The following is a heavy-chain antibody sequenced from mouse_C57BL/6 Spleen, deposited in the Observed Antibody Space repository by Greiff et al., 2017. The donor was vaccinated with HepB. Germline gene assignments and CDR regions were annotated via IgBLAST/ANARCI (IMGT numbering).Heavy chain of an antibody. CDR2: IYPGNSDT. CDR1: GYTFTSYW. V-gene: IGHV1-5*01. Sequence: EVQLQQSGTVLARPGASVKMSCKTSGYTFTSYWMHWVKQRPGQGLEWIGAIYPGNSDTSYNQKFKGKAKLTAVTSASTAYMELGSLTNEDSAVYYCTRITTVVAGDYWGQGTTLTVSS. D-gene: IGHD1-1*01. CDR3: TRITTVVAGDY. J-gene: IGHJ2*01.